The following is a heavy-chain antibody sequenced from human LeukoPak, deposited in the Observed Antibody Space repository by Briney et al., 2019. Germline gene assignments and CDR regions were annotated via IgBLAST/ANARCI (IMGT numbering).Heavy chain of an antibody. D-gene: IGHD2-15*01. J-gene: IGHJ1*01. CDR3: ARAQRQNCSGGSCYRGKYFQH. V-gene: IGHV1-46*01. CDR2: INPSGGST. Sequence: ASVKVSCKASGYTFTGYYMHWVRQAPGQGLEWMGIINPSGGSTSYAQKFQGRVTMTRDTSTSTVYMELSSLRSEDTAVYYCARAQRQNCSGGSCYRGKYFQHWGQGTLVTVSS. CDR1: GYTFTGYY.